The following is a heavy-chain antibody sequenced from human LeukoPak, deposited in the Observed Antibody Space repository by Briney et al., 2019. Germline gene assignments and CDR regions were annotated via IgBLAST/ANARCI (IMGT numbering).Heavy chain of an antibody. CDR3: ARGGGYASPIGY. CDR1: GGSISTYY. D-gene: IGHD5-12*01. Sequence: SETLSLTCTLSGGSISTYYWSWIRQPPEKGLEWIGYIYHSGSTNYNPSLKSRVTISVDTSKNQFSLKLSSVTAADTAVYYCARGGGYASPIGYGGQGALVTVSS. CDR2: IYHSGST. J-gene: IGHJ4*02. V-gene: IGHV4-59*01.